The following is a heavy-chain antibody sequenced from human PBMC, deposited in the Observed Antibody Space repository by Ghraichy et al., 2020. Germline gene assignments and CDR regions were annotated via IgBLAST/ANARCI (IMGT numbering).Heavy chain of an antibody. Sequence: SETLSLTCAVSGGYIISNNWWSWVRQPPGKGLEWIGEVFHSGSTNYNPSLNSRVTVSIDKSRNQFSLWLSSVTAADTAVYFCARGIRVNYDSRGDWFDPWGRGTLVTVSS. CDR2: VFHSGST. CDR1: GGYIISNNW. J-gene: IGHJ5*02. D-gene: IGHD3-22*01. CDR3: ARGIRVNYDSRGDWFDP. V-gene: IGHV4-4*02.